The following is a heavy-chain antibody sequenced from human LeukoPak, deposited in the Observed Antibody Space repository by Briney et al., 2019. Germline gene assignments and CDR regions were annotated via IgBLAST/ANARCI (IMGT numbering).Heavy chain of an antibody. J-gene: IGHJ6*02. D-gene: IGHD5-18*01. CDR3: AMSGYGFPLRLDYYYYYGMHV. CDR2: ISGSGGST. V-gene: IGHV3-23*01. CDR1: GFTFSSYG. Sequence: GGSLRLSFAASGFTFSSYGMSWFRQAPGKGLEWLSAISGSGGSTYYADSVQGRFTISRDNSKNTLYLQMNSLRAEDTAVYYCAMSGYGFPLRLDYYYYYGMHVWGQGTTVTVSS.